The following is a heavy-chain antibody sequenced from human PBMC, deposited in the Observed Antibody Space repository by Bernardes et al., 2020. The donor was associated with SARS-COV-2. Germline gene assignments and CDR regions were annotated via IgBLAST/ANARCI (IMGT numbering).Heavy chain of an antibody. V-gene: IGHV3-48*01. J-gene: IGHJ4*02. CDR1: GFTFSSYS. CDR3: ARLYCGGDCYTGY. Sequence: SLRLSCAASGFTFSSYSMNWVRQAPGKGLEWVAYISSGSTKLYYADSVKVRFTISRDNDRNTLFLQMNSLRAEDTAVYYCARLYCGGDCYTGYWGQGTLVTVSS. CDR2: ISSGSTKL. D-gene: IGHD2-21*02.